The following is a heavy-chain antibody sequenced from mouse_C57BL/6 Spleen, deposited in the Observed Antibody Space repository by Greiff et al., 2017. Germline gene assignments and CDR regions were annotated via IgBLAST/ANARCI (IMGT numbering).Heavy chain of an antibody. CDR3: ARQGTGYYFDY. Sequence: EVKLVESGGDLVKPGGSLKLSCAASGFTFSSYGMSWVRQTPDKRLEWVATISSGGSYTYYPDSVKGRFTISRDNAKNTLYLQMSSLKSEDTAMYYCARQGTGYYFDYWGQGTTLTVSS. CDR2: ISSGGSYT. J-gene: IGHJ2*01. CDR1: GFTFSSYG. V-gene: IGHV5-6*01.